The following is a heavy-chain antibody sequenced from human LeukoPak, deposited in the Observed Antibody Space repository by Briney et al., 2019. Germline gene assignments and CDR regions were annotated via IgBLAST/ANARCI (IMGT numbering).Heavy chain of an antibody. V-gene: IGHV4-59*11. J-gene: IGHJ4*02. Sequence: SETLSLTCTVSGGSISSHYWSWIRQPPGKGLEWIGYIYYSGSTNYSPTLKSRVTISVDTSKNQFSLKLSSVTAADTAVYYCARDVAGNFDYWGQGTLVTVSS. CDR1: GGSISSHY. CDR2: IYYSGST. CDR3: ARDVAGNFDY. D-gene: IGHD6-19*01.